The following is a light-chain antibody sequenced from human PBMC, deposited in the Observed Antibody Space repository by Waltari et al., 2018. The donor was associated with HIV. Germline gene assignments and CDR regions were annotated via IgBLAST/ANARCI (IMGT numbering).Light chain of an antibody. CDR1: ALPRKY. V-gene: IGLV3-10*01. Sequence: SYELTQPPSVSVSPGQTARITCSGDALPRKYAFWYQQKSGQAPVLVIYEESKRPSGIPDRFSGSSSGTMATLTISGAQVDDEGDYYCYSTDSSDNDRVLFGGGTNLTVL. CDR2: EES. J-gene: IGLJ2*01. CDR3: YSTDSSDNDRVL.